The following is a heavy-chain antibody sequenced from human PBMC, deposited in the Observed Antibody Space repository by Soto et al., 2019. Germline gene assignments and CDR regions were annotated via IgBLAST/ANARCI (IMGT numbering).Heavy chain of an antibody. V-gene: IGHV3-21*01. CDR2: ISSSSSYI. Sequence: EVQLVESGGGLVKPGGSLRLSCAASGFTFSSYSMNWVRQAPGKGLEWVSSISSSSSYIYYADSVKGRFTISRDNAKNSLYLQMNILRAEDTAVYYCARELKDSSGYFVYWGQGTLVTVSS. CDR1: GFTFSSYS. J-gene: IGHJ4*02. CDR3: ARELKDSSGYFVY. D-gene: IGHD3-22*01.